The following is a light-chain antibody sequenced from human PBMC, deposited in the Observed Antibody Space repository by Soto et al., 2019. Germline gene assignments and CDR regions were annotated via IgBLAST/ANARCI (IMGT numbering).Light chain of an antibody. V-gene: IGKV4-1*01. J-gene: IGKJ2*01. Sequence: DIVMTQSPDSLAVSLGERATINCKSSQSVLYNSNNKNYLAWYQQKPGQPPKLLIYWASTRESGVPDRFSGGGSGTDFTLTISSLQAGDVAVYYCQQYYSTPYTFGQGTKLEIK. CDR3: QQYYSTPYT. CDR2: WAS. CDR1: QSVLYNSNNKNY.